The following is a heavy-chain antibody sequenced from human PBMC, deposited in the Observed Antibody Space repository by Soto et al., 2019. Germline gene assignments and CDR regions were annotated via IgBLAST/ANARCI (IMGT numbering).Heavy chain of an antibody. CDR1: GGSISSGDYY. Sequence: NPSETLSLTCTVSGGSISSGDYYWSWIRQPPGKGLEWIGYIYYSGSTYYNPSLKSRVTISVDTSKNQFSLKLSSVTAADTAVYYCARVLSGDIVATKNNWFDPWGQGTLVTVSS. CDR2: IYYSGST. D-gene: IGHD5-12*01. V-gene: IGHV4-30-4*01. CDR3: ARVLSGDIVATKNNWFDP. J-gene: IGHJ5*02.